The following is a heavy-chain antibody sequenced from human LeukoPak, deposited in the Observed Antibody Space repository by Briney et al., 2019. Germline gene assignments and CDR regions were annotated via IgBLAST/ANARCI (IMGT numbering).Heavy chain of an antibody. D-gene: IGHD1-26*01. V-gene: IGHV1-2*02. CDR1: GYTFTDHY. J-gene: IGHJ4*02. CDR2: ISPNSGGI. Sequence: ASVKVSCKASGYTFTDHYIHWVRQAPGQGLEWMGWISPNSGGINYAQIFHGRVTMTRDTSISTAYMELSSLRSDDTAVYYCARDGGGTYGSDYWGQGTLVTVSS. CDR3: ARDGGGTYGSDY.